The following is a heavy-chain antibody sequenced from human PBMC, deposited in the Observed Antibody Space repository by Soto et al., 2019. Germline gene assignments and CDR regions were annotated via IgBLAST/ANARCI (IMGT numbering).Heavy chain of an antibody. V-gene: IGHV3-23*01. J-gene: IGHJ6*02. D-gene: IGHD3-22*01. Sequence: EVQLLESGGGLVQPGGSLRLSCAASGFTFSSYAMSWVRQAPGKGLEWVSAISGSGGSTYYADSVKGRFTISRDNSKNTLYLQMNSLRAEDTAVYYCAKGADPVTMIVVVITPGMDVWGQGTTVTVSS. CDR1: GFTFSSYA. CDR2: ISGSGGST. CDR3: AKGADPVTMIVVVITPGMDV.